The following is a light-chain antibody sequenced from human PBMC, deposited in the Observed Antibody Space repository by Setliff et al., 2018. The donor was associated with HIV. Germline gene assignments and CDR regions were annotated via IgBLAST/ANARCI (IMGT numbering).Light chain of an antibody. V-gene: IGLV2-23*02. CDR2: EVR. Sequence: QSALAQPASVSGSAGQSITISCTGTSSDVGNYNLVSWYQRYPGKAPKLIIYEVRKRPSGVSYRFSGSKSGDTASLTISGLQAEDEADYHCCSYAGTNKYVFGTGTKVTVL. CDR3: CSYAGTNKYV. J-gene: IGLJ1*01. CDR1: SSDVGNYNL.